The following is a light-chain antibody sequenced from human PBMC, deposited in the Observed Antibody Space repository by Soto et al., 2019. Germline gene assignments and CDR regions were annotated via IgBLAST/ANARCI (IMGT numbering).Light chain of an antibody. V-gene: IGLV1-40*01. CDR2: GNN. J-gene: IGLJ1*01. CDR1: SSNIGADYD. Sequence: VLTQPPSVSGAPGQRVTISCTGSSSNIGADYDVHWYQQRPGTAPKLLIFGNNNRPSGVPDRFSGSKSGTSASLAITGLQAEDEGDYYCQSYDSTLSARYVFGTGTQLTVL. CDR3: QSYDSTLSARYV.